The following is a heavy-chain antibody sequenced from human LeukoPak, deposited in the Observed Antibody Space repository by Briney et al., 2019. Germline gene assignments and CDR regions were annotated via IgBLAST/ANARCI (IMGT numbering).Heavy chain of an antibody. D-gene: IGHD2-15*01. V-gene: IGHV3-23*01. CDR3: AKQKGYCSGGSCYYSDY. J-gene: IGHJ4*02. Sequence: QPGGSLTLPCAASGFTFSSYAMSWVRQAPGKGLEWVSTLSGSGASTSYADSVKGRFTISRDNSKNTLYLQMNSLRAEDTARYYCAKQKGYCSGGSCYYSDYWGQGTLVTVSS. CDR2: LSGSGAST. CDR1: GFTFSSYA.